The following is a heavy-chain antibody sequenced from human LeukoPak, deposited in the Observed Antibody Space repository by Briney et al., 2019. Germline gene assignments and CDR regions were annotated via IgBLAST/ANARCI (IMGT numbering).Heavy chain of an antibody. V-gene: IGHV1-2*02. Sequence: ASVKVSCKASGYTFTGYYMHWVRQAPGQGLEWMGWINPNSGGTNYAQKFQGRVTMTRDTSISTAYMELSRLRSDDTAVYYCAREAVDTAMVTRGYYYYYMDVWGKGTTVTVSS. CDR3: AREAVDTAMVTRGYYYYYMDV. CDR1: GYTFTGYY. D-gene: IGHD5-18*01. J-gene: IGHJ6*03. CDR2: INPNSGGT.